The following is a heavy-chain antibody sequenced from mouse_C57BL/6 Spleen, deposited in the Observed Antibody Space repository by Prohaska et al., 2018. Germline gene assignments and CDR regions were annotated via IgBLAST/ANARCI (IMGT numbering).Heavy chain of an antibody. D-gene: IGHD2-5*01. CDR1: GYPFTSYW. V-gene: IGHV1-5*01. CDR2: IYPGNSDT. J-gene: IGHJ3*01. CDR3: TNYYSNYWFAY. Sequence: EVQLQQSGTVLARPGASVKMSCKTSGYPFTSYWLHWVKQRPGQGLEWIGAIYPGNSDTSYNQKFKGKAKLTAVTSASTAYMELSSLTNEDSAVYYCTNYYSNYWFAYWGQGTLVTVSA.